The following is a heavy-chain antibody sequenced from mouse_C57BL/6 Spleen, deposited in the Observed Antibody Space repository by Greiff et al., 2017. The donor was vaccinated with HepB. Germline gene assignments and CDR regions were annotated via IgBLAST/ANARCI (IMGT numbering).Heavy chain of an antibody. V-gene: IGHV3-6*01. CDR1: GYSITSGYY. CDR2: ISYDGSN. J-gene: IGHJ2*01. CDR3: ARDKSIYYDYLDY. Sequence: DVQLQESGPGLVKPSQSLSLTCSVTGYSITSGYYWNWIRQFPGNKLEWMGYISYDGSNNYNPSLKNRISITRDTSKNQFFLKLNSVTTEDTATYYCARDKSIYYDYLDYWGQGTTLTVSS. D-gene: IGHD2-4*01.